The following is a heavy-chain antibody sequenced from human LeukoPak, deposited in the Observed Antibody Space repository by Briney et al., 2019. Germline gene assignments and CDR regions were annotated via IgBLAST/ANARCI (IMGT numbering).Heavy chain of an antibody. Sequence: GGSLRLSCAASGFTFSSYEMNWVRQAPGKGLEWVSYISSSGSTIYYADSVKGRFTISRDNARNSLYLQMNSLRAEDTAVYYCRAGGYSYGLPDYWGQGTLVTVSS. CDR2: ISSSGSTI. CDR3: RAGGYSYGLPDY. J-gene: IGHJ4*02. V-gene: IGHV3-48*03. CDR1: GFTFSSYE. D-gene: IGHD5-18*01.